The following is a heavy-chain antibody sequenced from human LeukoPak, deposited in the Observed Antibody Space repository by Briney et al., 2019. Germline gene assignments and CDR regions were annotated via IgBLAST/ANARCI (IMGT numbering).Heavy chain of an antibody. V-gene: IGHV3-74*01. Sequence: GGSLRLSCAASGFTFSSYWMHWVRQAPGKGLVWVSRINSDGSSTSYADSVKGRFTISRDNAKNTLYLQMNSLRAEDTAVYYCARDFPDSYGPEGNWYFDLWGRGTLVTVSS. CDR3: ARDFPDSYGPEGNWYFDL. CDR1: GFTFSSYW. J-gene: IGHJ2*01. CDR2: INSDGSST. D-gene: IGHD5-18*01.